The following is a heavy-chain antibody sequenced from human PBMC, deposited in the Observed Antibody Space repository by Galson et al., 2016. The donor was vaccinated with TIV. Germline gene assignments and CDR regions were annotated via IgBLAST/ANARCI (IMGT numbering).Heavy chain of an antibody. CDR3: KSPSGGLTDWHLKFDY. Sequence: SVKVSCKASGGTFSSFAINWVRQAPGQGLQWVGGIIPIFRTPKYARRFQGRVTVTADESTSTAYMELSSLRADDTAVYYCKSPSGGLTDWHLKFDYWGQGTLVTVSS. D-gene: IGHD3-9*01. CDR2: IIPIFRTP. V-gene: IGHV1-69*13. CDR1: GGTFSSFA. J-gene: IGHJ4*02.